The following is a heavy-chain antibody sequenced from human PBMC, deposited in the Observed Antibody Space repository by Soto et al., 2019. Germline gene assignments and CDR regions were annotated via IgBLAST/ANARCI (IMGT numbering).Heavy chain of an antibody. CDR2: IVVGSGNT. J-gene: IGHJ5*02. CDR3: ARDWIANVGTTLSNWFDP. Sequence: ASVKVSCKASGFTFTSSAMQWVRQARGQRLEWIGWIVVGSGNTNYAQKFQERVTITRDMSTSTAYMELRSLRSDDTAVYYCARDWIANVGTTLSNWFDPWGQGTLVTVSS. V-gene: IGHV1-58*02. D-gene: IGHD1-1*01. CDR1: GFTFTSSA.